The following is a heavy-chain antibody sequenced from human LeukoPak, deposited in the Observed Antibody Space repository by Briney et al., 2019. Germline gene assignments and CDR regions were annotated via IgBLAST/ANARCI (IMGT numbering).Heavy chain of an antibody. CDR3: ALQRRV. CDR2: ISNDESNK. D-gene: IGHD6-25*01. Sequence: GRSLSLSCAASGFTFSSSAMHWVRQAPGKGLEWVTVISNDESNKYYADSVKGRFTISRDNSKDTLYLQMNSLRAEDTAVYYCALQRRVWGQGTLVTVSS. CDR1: GFTFSSSA. J-gene: IGHJ4*02. V-gene: IGHV3-30*03.